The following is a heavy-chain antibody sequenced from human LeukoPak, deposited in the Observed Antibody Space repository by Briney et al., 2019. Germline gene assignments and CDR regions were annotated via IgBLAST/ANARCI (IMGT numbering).Heavy chain of an antibody. V-gene: IGHV4-4*07. CDR1: GGSISSYY. CDR2: IYTSGST. D-gene: IGHD3-10*01. CDR3: ARGGYQGSGTYYYYYMDV. J-gene: IGHJ6*03. Sequence: SETLSLTCTVSGGSISSYYWSWIRQPAGKGLEWIGRIYTSGSTNYNPSLKSRVTMSVDTSKNQFSLKLSSVTAADTAVYYRARGGYQGSGTYYYYYMDVWGKGTTVTISS.